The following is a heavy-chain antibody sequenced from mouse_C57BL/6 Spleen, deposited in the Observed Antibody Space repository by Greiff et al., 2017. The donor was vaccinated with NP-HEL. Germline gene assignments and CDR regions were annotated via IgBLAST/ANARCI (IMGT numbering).Heavy chain of an antibody. CDR3: ARQITTVVATPFDY. D-gene: IGHD1-1*01. J-gene: IGHJ2*01. CDR1: GFTFSSYG. Sequence: DVMLVESGGDLVKPGGSLKLSCAASGFTFSSYGMSWVRQTPDKRLEWVATISSGGSYTYYPDSVKGRFTISRDNAKNTLYLQMSSLKSEDTAMYYCARQITTVVATPFDYWGQGTTLTVSS. V-gene: IGHV5-6*02. CDR2: ISSGGSYT.